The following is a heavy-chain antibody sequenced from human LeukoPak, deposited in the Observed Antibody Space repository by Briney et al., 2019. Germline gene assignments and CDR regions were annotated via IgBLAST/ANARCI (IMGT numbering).Heavy chain of an antibody. CDR3: ARARPRIAARLSEYYFDY. V-gene: IGHV7-4-1*02. D-gene: IGHD6-6*01. J-gene: IGHJ4*02. CDR2: INTNTGNP. Sequence: ASVKVSCTASGYTFTSYTMNWVRQAPGQGLEWIGCINTNTGNPTYAQGFTGRFVFSLDTSVSTAYLQISSLKAEDTAVYYCARARPRIAARLSEYYFDYWGQGTLVTVSS. CDR1: GYTFTSYT.